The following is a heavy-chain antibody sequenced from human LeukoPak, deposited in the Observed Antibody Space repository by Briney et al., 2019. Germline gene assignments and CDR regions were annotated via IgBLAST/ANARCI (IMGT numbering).Heavy chain of an antibody. D-gene: IGHD1-20*01. CDR1: GFTFSSYA. Sequence: GGSLRLSCAASGFTFSSYAMSWARQAPGKGLEWVSGISGSGGSTYYADSVKGRFTISRDNSKNTLYLQMSSLRAEDTAVYYCAKGLRITFDYWGQGTLVTVSS. CDR2: ISGSGGST. J-gene: IGHJ4*02. CDR3: AKGLRITFDY. V-gene: IGHV3-23*01.